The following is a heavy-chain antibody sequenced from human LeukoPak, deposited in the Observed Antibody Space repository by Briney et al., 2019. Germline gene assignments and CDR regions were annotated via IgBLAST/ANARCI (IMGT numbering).Heavy chain of an antibody. D-gene: IGHD2-2*01. J-gene: IGHJ4*02. Sequence: ASVKVSCKASGYTFTSYGISWVRQAPGQGLEWMGWISAYNGNTNYAQKLQGRVTMTTDTSTSTAYMELRSLRSDDTAVYYCARWSPIVVLPTALKRTRYYFDYWGQGTLVTVSS. V-gene: IGHV1-18*01. CDR1: GYTFTSYG. CDR2: ISAYNGNT. CDR3: ARWSPIVVLPTALKRTRYYFDY.